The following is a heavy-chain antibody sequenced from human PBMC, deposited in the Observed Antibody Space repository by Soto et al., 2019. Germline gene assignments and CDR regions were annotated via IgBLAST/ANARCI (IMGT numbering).Heavy chain of an antibody. Sequence: QVQLQESGPGLVKPSETLSLTCTVSGGSVSSGSYYWSWIQQPPGKGLEWIGYIYYSGSTNYNPSLKSRVTISVDTSKNQFSLKLSSVTAADTAVYYCARGGYCSGGSCYEGYYFDYWGQGTLVTVSS. D-gene: IGHD2-15*01. CDR3: ARGGYCSGGSCYEGYYFDY. CDR1: GGSVSSGSYY. J-gene: IGHJ4*02. V-gene: IGHV4-61*01. CDR2: IYYSGST.